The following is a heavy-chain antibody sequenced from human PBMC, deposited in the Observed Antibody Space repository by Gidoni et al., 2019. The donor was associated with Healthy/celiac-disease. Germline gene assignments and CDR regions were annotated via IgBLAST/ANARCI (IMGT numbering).Heavy chain of an antibody. V-gene: IGHV3-7*01. J-gene: IGHJ3*02. CDR3: ARGGQLADDAFDI. D-gene: IGHD6-6*01. Sequence: GGLVQPGGSLRLSCAASGFTCSSYWMSWVREAPGKGLEWEANIKQDGSEKYYVDSVKGRFTISRDNAKNSLYLQMNSLRAEDTAVYYCARGGQLADDAFDIWGQGTMVTVSS. CDR2: IKQDGSEK. CDR1: GFTCSSYW.